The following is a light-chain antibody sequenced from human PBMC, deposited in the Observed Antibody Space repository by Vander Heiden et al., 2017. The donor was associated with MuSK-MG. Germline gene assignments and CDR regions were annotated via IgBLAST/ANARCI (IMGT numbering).Light chain of an antibody. J-gene: IGKJ2*01. CDR3: QQFESFPHT. CDR2: HAS. CDR1: QGITTA. Sequence: AIQLTQFPSSLPASLGDRVIITCRASQGITTALAWYQHKPGKPPHLLIYHASSLESGVPSRFRGSGSGTDFTLTITSLQPEDFATYYCQQFESFPHTFGQGTKLEI. V-gene: IGKV1-13*02.